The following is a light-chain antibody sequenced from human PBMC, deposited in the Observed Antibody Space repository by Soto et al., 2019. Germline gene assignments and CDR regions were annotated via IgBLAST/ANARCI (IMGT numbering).Light chain of an antibody. CDR3: MQPLQSWT. J-gene: IGKJ1*01. CDR1: QSLLHSNGYNY. V-gene: IGKV2-28*01. CDR2: LGS. Sequence: DIVMTKYPLSLPVTPGEPASISCRSSQSLLHSNGYNYLDWYLQKPGQSPQLLIYLGSNRASGVPDRFSGSGSGTDFTLKISRVEAEDVGAYYCMQPLQSWTFGQGTKVDIK.